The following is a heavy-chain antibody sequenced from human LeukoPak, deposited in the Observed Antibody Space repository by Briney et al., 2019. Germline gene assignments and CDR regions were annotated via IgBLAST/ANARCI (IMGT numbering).Heavy chain of an antibody. CDR1: GGSFSGYY. J-gene: IGHJ4*02. V-gene: IGHV4-34*01. CDR3: ARATYYYDSSGYRGGYYFDY. Sequence: KPSETLSLTCAYGGSFSGYYWSWIRQPPGKGLEWIGEINHSGSTNYNPSLTSRVTISVDTSKNQFSLKLSSVTAADTAVYYCARATYYYDSSGYRGGYYFDYWGQGTLVTVSS. D-gene: IGHD3-22*01. CDR2: INHSGST.